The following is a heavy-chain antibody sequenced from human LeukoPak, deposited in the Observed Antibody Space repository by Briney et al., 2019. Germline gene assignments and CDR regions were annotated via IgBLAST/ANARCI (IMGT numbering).Heavy chain of an antibody. J-gene: IGHJ4*02. V-gene: IGHV4-59*01. D-gene: IGHD3-10*01. CDR2: ILYSGST. CDR1: GGSISSDY. Sequence: SETLSLTCIVSGGSISSDYWSWIRQPPGKGLEWIGYILYSGSTNYNPSLKSRVTISLDTSKNQFSLKLSSVTAADTAVYYCARARTYFYGSGTNYFDYWGQGTLVTVSS. CDR3: ARARTYFYGSGTNYFDY.